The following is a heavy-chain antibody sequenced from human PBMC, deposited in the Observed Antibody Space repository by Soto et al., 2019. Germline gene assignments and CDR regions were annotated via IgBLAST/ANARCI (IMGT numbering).Heavy chain of an antibody. J-gene: IGHJ4*02. D-gene: IGHD1-26*01. CDR3: AKDRRWALLRPGSGSYFVY. Sequence: QVQLVESGGGVVQPGRSLRLSCAASGFTFSSYGMHWVRQAPGKGLEWVAVISYEGSNKYYADSVKGRFTISRDNSKNTLYLQMNSLRAEDTAVYYCAKDRRWALLRPGSGSYFVYWGQGTLVTVSS. CDR1: GFTFSSYG. V-gene: IGHV3-30*18. CDR2: ISYEGSNK.